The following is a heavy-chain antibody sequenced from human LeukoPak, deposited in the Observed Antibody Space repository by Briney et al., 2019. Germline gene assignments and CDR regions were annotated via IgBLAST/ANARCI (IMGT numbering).Heavy chain of an antibody. CDR3: TRDYSGNSAMFDY. D-gene: IGHD4-23*01. J-gene: IGHJ4*02. Sequence: GGSLRLSCAASGFTFSGSAVHWVRQASGEGLKWVGRIGSKANSYATADAASVRGRFTISRDDSKNTAYLQMNSLKTEDTAVYYCTRDYSGNSAMFDYWGQGTLVTVSS. CDR1: GFTFSGSA. CDR2: IGSKANSYAT. V-gene: IGHV3-73*01.